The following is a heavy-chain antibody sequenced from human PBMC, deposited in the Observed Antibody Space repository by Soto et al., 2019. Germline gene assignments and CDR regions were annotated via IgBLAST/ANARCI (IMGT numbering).Heavy chain of an antibody. CDR1: GFTFSSYA. CDR2: ISYDGSNK. V-gene: IGHV3-30-3*01. D-gene: IGHD6-19*01. CDR3: GSSIALPRTFD. J-gene: IGHJ3*02. Sequence: QPRGSLRVCCAASGFTFSSYAMHWVRQAPGKGLEWVAVISYDGSNKYYADSVKGRFTISRDNSKNTLYLQMNSLRAEDTAVDYCGSSIALPRTFD.